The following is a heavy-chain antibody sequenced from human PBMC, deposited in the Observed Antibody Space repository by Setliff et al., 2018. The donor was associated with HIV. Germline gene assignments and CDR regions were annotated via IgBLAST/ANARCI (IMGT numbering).Heavy chain of an antibody. CDR1: GYSINDGYH. Sequence: NPSETLSLTCLVFGYSINDGYHWGWIRQSPRKGLEWIGSIYNSGRASYNPSRRSRASLSIDTSKNRFSLRLNPVTAADTAVYYCVRDRALRFSQSPSLHYFDVWGQGILVTVSS. J-gene: IGHJ4*01. CDR3: VRDRALRFSQSPSLHYFDV. V-gene: IGHV4-38-2*02. CDR2: IYNSGRA.